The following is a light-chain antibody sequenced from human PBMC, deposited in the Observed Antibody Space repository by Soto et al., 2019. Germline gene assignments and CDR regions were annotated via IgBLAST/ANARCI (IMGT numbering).Light chain of an antibody. V-gene: IGKV3-15*01. CDR2: GAT. J-gene: IGKJ1*01. CDR3: QQYNDWPRT. Sequence: EVVMTRSPATLSVSPGERATLSCWASQSVSTKFAWYQQKPGQAPRLLIYGATTRATGIPARFSGSGSGTEFTLTISSLQSEDSAVYYCQQYNDWPRTFGQGTKVDIK. CDR1: QSVSTK.